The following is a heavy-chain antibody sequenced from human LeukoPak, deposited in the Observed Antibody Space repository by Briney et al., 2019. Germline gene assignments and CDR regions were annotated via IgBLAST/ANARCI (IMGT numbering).Heavy chain of an antibody. V-gene: IGHV3-30*03. CDR1: GFTFSSYS. D-gene: IGHD6-25*01. J-gene: IGHJ6*02. CDR3: PPRLSGYYGMDV. CDR2: ISYDGSNK. Sequence: TGGSLRLSCAASGFTFSSYSMNWVRQAPGKGLEWVAVISYDGSNKYYADSVKGRFTISRDNSKNTLYLQMNSLRAEDTAVYYCPPRLSGYYGMDVWGQGTTVTVSS.